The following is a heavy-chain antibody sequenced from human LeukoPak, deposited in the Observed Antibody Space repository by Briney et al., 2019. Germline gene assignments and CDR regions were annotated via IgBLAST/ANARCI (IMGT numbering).Heavy chain of an antibody. CDR1: GASISSSY. D-gene: IGHD5-18*01. Sequence: SETLSLTCTVSGASISSSYWSWIRQPAGKGLEWIGLIYTSGTTNYNPSLKSRVTISVDTSKNQFSLNLSSVTAADTAVYYCARGLWDTGILDWGQGTLVTVSS. CDR2: IYTSGTT. V-gene: IGHV4-4*07. J-gene: IGHJ4*02. CDR3: ARGLWDTGILD.